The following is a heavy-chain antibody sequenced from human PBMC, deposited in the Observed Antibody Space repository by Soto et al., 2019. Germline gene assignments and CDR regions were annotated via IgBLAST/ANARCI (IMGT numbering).Heavy chain of an antibody. D-gene: IGHD3-10*01. V-gene: IGHV4-30-2*01. CDR2: IYHSGST. CDR1: GGSISSGGYS. CDR3: ASSRITMVRGTPFDP. J-gene: IGHJ5*02. Sequence: QLQLQESGSGLVKPSQTLSLTCAVSGGSISSGGYSWSWIRQPPGKGLEWIGYIYHSGSTYYNPSLKSRVTISVDRSKNQFSLKLSSVTAADTAVYYCASSRITMVRGTPFDPWGQGTLVTVSS.